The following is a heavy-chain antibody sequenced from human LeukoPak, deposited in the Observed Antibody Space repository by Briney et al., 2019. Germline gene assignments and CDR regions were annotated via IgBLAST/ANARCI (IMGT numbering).Heavy chain of an antibody. CDR2: ISGSGGST. Sequence: PGGSLRLSCAASGLTFTSYAMSWVRQAPGKGLEWVSAISGSGGSTYYADSVKGRFTISRDNSKNTLYLQMNSLRAEDTAVYYWAKRIIAVAGRHFDYWGQGTLVTVSS. V-gene: IGHV3-23*01. J-gene: IGHJ4*02. CDR1: GLTFTSYA. D-gene: IGHD6-19*01. CDR3: AKRIIAVAGRHFDY.